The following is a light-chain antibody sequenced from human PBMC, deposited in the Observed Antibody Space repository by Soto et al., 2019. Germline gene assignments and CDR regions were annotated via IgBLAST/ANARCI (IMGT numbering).Light chain of an antibody. Sequence: EIVITQSPSTLSVSPGERATLSCRASQSIGTNLAWYQQRPGQAPRLLVYGASTRATGIPARFSGIGSGTEFTLTISSLQSEDFAVYYCQQHSDWPPYTFGQGTKVDIK. J-gene: IGKJ2*01. CDR1: QSIGTN. CDR3: QQHSDWPPYT. CDR2: GAS. V-gene: IGKV3-15*01.